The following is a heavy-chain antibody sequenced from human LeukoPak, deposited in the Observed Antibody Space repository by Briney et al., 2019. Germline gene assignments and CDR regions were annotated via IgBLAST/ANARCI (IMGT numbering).Heavy chain of an antibody. CDR1: GGTLSSYA. Sequence: SVKVSCKASGGTLSSYAISWVRQAPGQGLEWMGGIIPIFGTANYAQKFQGRVTITADESTSTAYMELSSLRSEDTAVYYCARGGGTVTTLFYDYWGQGTLVTVSS. CDR2: IIPIFGTA. J-gene: IGHJ4*02. V-gene: IGHV1-69*01. D-gene: IGHD4-17*01. CDR3: ARGGGTVTTLFYDY.